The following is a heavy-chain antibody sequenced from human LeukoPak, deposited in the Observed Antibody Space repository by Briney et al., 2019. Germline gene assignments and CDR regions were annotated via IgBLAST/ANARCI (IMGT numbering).Heavy chain of an antibody. D-gene: IGHD3-22*01. CDR2: IFYNGTT. J-gene: IGHJ5*02. CDR3: ARVIKYYYDTTHYYDWLDP. Sequence: SETLSLTCTVSGGSISSNSYYWGWIRQPPGKAMEWIGSIFYNGTTKYNPSLKSRVTISIDTSKSQFSLRLSSVTAADTAIYYCARVIKYYYDTTHYYDWLDPWGQGTLVTVSS. V-gene: IGHV4-39*07. CDR1: GGSISSNSYY.